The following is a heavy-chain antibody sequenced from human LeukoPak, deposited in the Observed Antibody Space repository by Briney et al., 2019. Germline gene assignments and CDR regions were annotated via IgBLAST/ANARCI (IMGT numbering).Heavy chain of an antibody. CDR3: AKDQYFVTGYYSHMDV. D-gene: IGHD2-21*02. V-gene: IGHV3-74*01. Sequence: GGSLRLSCAASGFTFSSYWMHWVRQAPGKGLVWVSRINSDGSSTSYADSVKGRFTISRDNSKNTLYLQMNSLRAEDTAVYYCAKDQYFVTGYYSHMDVWGKGTTVTISS. CDR1: GFTFSSYW. J-gene: IGHJ6*03. CDR2: INSDGSST.